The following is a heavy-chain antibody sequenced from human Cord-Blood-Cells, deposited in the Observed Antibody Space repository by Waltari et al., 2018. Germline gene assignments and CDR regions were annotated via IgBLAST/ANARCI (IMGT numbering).Heavy chain of an antibody. J-gene: IGHJ4*02. V-gene: IGHV4-59*11. CDR1: GGSISSHY. Sequence: QVQLQESGPGLVKPPETLSLTCTVSGGSISSHYWRWHRQPPGKGLEWIGYIYYSGSTNYNPSLKSRVTISVDTSKNQFSLKLSSVTAADTAVYYCARERSSGSYYFDYWGQGTLVTVSS. CDR2: IYYSGST. D-gene: IGHD1-26*01. CDR3: ARERSSGSYYFDY.